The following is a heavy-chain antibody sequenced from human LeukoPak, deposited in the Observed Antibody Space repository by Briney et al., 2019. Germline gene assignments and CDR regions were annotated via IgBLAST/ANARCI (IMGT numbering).Heavy chain of an antibody. V-gene: IGHV3-23*01. CDR2: ISGSGGST. CDR3: AKDLGADTSSWSFDDAFDI. J-gene: IGHJ3*02. CDR1: GFTFSSYA. D-gene: IGHD6-13*01. Sequence: PGGSLRISCAASGFTFSSYAMSWVRQAPGKGLEWVSAISGSGGSTYYADSVKGRFTISRDNSKNTLYLQMNSLRAEDTAVYYCAKDLGADTSSWSFDDAFDIWGQGTMVTVSS.